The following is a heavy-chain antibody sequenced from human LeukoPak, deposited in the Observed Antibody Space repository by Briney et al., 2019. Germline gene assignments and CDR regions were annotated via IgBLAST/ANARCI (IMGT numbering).Heavy chain of an antibody. V-gene: IGHV3-30*02. CDR2: IRYDGSDK. CDR1: GFTFSSYN. J-gene: IGHJ4*02. CDR3: AQVYGSASGESIRF. D-gene: IGHD3-10*01. Sequence: PGGSLRLSCAASGFTFSSYNMHWVRQAPGKGPEWVAHIRYDGSDKSYADSVKGRFTVSRDNSKNTLYLHMTSLRSEDTAVYYCAQVYGSASGESIRFWGQGTLVTVSS.